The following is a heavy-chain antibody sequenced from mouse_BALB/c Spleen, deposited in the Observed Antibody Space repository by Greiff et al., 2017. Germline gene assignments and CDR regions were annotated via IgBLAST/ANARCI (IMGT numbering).Heavy chain of an antibody. J-gene: IGHJ1*01. CDR3: ARSYYGYSYWYFDV. CDR1: GFNIKDTY. V-gene: IGHV14-3*02. Sequence: EVQLQQSGAELVKPGASVKLSCTASGFNIKDTYMHWVKQRPEQGLEWIGRIDPANGNTKYDPKFQGKATITADTSSNTAYLQLSSLTSEDTAVYYCARSYYGYSYWYFDVWGAGTTVTVSS. D-gene: IGHD1-2*01. CDR2: IDPANGNT.